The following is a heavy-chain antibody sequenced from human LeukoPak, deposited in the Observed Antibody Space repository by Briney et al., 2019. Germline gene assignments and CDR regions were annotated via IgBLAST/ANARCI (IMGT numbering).Heavy chain of an antibody. CDR1: GFTVSSNY. V-gene: IGHV3-66*01. CDR2: IYSGGIT. Sequence: GGYLRLSCAASGFTVSSNYMSWVRQAPGKGLEWVSVIYSGGITDYADSVKDRFTISRDSSKNTLYLQMNSLRAEDTAVYYCARVSQWLPDYWGQGTLVTVSS. D-gene: IGHD6-19*01. J-gene: IGHJ4*02. CDR3: ARVSQWLPDY.